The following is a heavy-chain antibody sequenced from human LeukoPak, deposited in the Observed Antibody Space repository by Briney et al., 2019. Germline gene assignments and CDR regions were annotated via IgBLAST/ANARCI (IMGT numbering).Heavy chain of an antibody. Sequence: GSSVTVSCMPSGYTFHSYGINRALQATAPGDGWMGWMNPNTGNTGYAQNFQDRVTLTRNTPVRTAYMELSSLRSEDTAVYYCARGREKRGTVTMYDYHYYMYVWGKGTTVTIS. V-gene: IGHV1-8*01. J-gene: IGHJ6*03. CDR2: MNPNTGNT. CDR1: GYTFHSYG. D-gene: IGHD4-17*01. CDR3: ARGREKRGTVTMYDYHYYMYV.